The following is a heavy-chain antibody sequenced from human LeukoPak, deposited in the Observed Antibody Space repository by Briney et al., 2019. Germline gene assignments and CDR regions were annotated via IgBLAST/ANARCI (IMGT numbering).Heavy chain of an antibody. Sequence: SETLSLTCTVSGGSISSSSYYWGWIRQPPGKELEWIGSIYYSGSTYYNPSLKSRVTISVDTSKNQFSLKLSSVTAADTAVYYCARARRVAVVRNFDYWGQGTLVTVSS. CDR3: ARARRVAVVRNFDY. CDR2: IYYSGST. V-gene: IGHV4-39*07. D-gene: IGHD6-19*01. CDR1: GGSISSSSYY. J-gene: IGHJ4*02.